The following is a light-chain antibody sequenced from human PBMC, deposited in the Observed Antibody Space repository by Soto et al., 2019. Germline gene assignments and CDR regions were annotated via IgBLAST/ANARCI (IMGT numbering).Light chain of an antibody. J-gene: IGLJ1*01. V-gene: IGLV1-44*01. Sequence: QSVLTQPPSASGTPGQRVSISCSGSGSNIGSNTVNWYQQLPGTAPKLLMYNNNQRPSGVPDRFSGSKSGTSASLAISGLQSEDEADYYCAVWDDSLSGYVFGTGTKVTVL. CDR2: NNN. CDR1: GSNIGSNT. CDR3: AVWDDSLSGYV.